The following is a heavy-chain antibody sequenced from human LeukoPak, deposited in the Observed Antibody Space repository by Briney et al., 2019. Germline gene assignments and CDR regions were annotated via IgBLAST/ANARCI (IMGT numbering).Heavy chain of an antibody. CDR2: IRYDGSNE. CDR3: VKRVVAATQPGDYFDS. CDR1: GFPFSTNG. Sequence: GGPLRLSCAASGFPFSTNGMLWVRQAPRKGLEWVAYIRYDGSNEYYADSVKGRFTISRDNSKNTLYLQMNSLTAEDTAVYYCVKRVVAATQPGDYFDSWGQGTLVTVPS. D-gene: IGHD2-15*01. J-gene: IGHJ4*02. V-gene: IGHV3-30*02.